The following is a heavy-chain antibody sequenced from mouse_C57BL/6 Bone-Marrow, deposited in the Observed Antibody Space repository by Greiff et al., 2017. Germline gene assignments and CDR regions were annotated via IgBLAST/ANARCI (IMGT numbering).Heavy chain of an antibody. CDR1: GFTFSSYG. Sequence: EVQLVESGGDLVKPGGSLKLSCAASGFTFSSYGMSWVRQTPDKRLEWVATISSGGSYTYYPDSVTGRFTISRDNAKNTLYLQMSSLKSEDTAMYYCARQSGSYYSNYFDVWGTGTTVTVSS. D-gene: IGHD2-5*01. J-gene: IGHJ1*03. CDR3: ARQSGSYYSNYFDV. V-gene: IGHV5-6*01. CDR2: ISSGGSYT.